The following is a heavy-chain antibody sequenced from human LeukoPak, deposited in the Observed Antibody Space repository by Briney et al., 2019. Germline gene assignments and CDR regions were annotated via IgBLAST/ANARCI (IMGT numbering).Heavy chain of an antibody. CDR1: GASIRGYY. CDR2: IYTSGST. J-gene: IGHJ4*02. V-gene: IGHV4-4*07. CDR3: ARAEVNTADFDY. Sequence: SETLSLTCTVSGASIRGYYWIWIRQPAGRGLEWIGRIYTSGSTNYNPSLKSRVTMSVDTSKNQFSLKLSSVTAADTAVYYCARAEVNTADFDYWGQGTLVTVSS. D-gene: IGHD5-18*01.